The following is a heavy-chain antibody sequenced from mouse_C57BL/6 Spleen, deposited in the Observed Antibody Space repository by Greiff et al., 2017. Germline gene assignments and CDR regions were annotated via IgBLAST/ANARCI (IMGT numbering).Heavy chain of an antibody. V-gene: IGHV1-22*01. D-gene: IGHD1-1*01. CDR3: ARRYYGSSYFDY. Sequence: EVQLQQSGPELVKPGASVKMSCKASGYTFTDYNMHWVKQSHGKSLEWIGYINPNNGGTSYNQKFKGKATLTVNKSSSTAYMELRSLTSEDSAVYYCARRYYGSSYFDYWGQGTTLIVSS. CDR1: GYTFTDYN. J-gene: IGHJ2*01. CDR2: INPNNGGT.